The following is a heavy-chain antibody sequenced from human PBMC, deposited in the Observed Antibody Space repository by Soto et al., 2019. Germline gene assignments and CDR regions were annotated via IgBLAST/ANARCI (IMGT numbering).Heavy chain of an antibody. D-gene: IGHD3-9*01. V-gene: IGHV4-34*01. Sequence: QVQLQQWGAGLLKPSETLSLTCAVYGGSFSGYYWSWIRQPPGKGLEWIGEINHSGSTNYNPSLKSRVTISVDTSKNQFSLKLSSVTAADTAVYYCARGRLYYDIFTGYRWVGGAFDIWGLGTMVTVSS. CDR1: GGSFSGYY. J-gene: IGHJ3*02. CDR2: INHSGST. CDR3: ARGRLYYDIFTGYRWVGGAFDI.